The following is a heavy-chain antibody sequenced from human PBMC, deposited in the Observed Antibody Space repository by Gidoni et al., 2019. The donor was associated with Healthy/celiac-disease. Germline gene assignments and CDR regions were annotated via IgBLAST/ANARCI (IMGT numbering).Heavy chain of an antibody. CDR1: GSTFTSYG. CDR2: SSAYNGKT. V-gene: IGHV1-18*01. J-gene: IGHJ6*03. D-gene: IGHD3-10*01. CDR3: ARDDPRDYLGASNYYYYYMDV. Sequence: QVQLVHSAAEVKKPGASVKVSCKASGSTFTSYGISWVRQAPGQGLEWMGWSSAYNGKTNDAQKLQGRVTMTTATSTSTAYMGLRSLRSDDTAVYYCARDDPRDYLGASNYYYYYMDVWGKGTTVTVSS.